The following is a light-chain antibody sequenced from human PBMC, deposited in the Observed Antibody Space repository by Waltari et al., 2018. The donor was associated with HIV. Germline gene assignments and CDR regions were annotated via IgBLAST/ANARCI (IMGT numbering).Light chain of an antibody. CDR3: LQTYSTPRT. V-gene: IGKV1-39*01. J-gene: IGKJ3*01. Sequence: DIQMTQSPSSLSASIGDRVTITCRASHSISRYLNWYQQIPGKAPKLLIYGASSLQSGVPSRFSGSGSGTDFTLTINTLQADDFATYYCLQTYSTPRTFGPGTKLDIK. CDR1: HSISRY. CDR2: GAS.